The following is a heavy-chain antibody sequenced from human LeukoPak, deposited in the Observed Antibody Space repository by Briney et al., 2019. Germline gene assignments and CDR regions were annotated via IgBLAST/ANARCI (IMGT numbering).Heavy chain of an antibody. Sequence: GRSLRLSCAASGSTFSSYGMHWVRQAPGKGLVWVSRINSDGSSTSYADSVKGRFTISRDNAKNTLYLQMNSLRAEDTAVYYCARATRYCSGGSCVYYFDYWGQGTLVTVSS. CDR2: INSDGSST. J-gene: IGHJ4*02. CDR3: ARATRYCSGGSCVYYFDY. D-gene: IGHD2-15*01. CDR1: GSTFSSYG. V-gene: IGHV3-74*01.